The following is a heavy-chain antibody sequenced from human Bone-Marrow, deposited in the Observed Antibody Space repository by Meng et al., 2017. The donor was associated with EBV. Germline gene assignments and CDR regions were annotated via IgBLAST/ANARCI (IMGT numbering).Heavy chain of an antibody. J-gene: IGHJ2*01. CDR2: IIPIFGTA. CDR3: ARDPTPGVWYFDL. V-gene: IGHV1-69*01. CDR1: GGTFSSDA. D-gene: IGHD7-27*01. Sequence: QEQVGASGAVVRKPGSSGKVSCTASGGTFSSDAISWVRQAPGQGLEWMGGIIPIFGTANYAQKFQGRVTITADESTSTAYMELSSLRSEDTAVYYCARDPTPGVWYFDLWGRGTLVTVSS.